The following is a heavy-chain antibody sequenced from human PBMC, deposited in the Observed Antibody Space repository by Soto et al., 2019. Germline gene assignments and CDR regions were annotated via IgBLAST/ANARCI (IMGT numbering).Heavy chain of an antibody. CDR3: AGDAAPYASPVDY. CDR1: GFTFSRYS. J-gene: IGHJ4*02. Sequence: EVQLVESGGGLVQPGGSLRLSCAASGFTFSRYSMNWVRQAPGKGLEWLSYIGTTSSRKYYADSVKGRFTISRDDAKNLLYLLMDSLRVDDTAVYYCAGDAAPYASPVDYWGQGTLVTVSS. V-gene: IGHV3-48*01. D-gene: IGHD2-2*01. CDR2: IGTTSSRK.